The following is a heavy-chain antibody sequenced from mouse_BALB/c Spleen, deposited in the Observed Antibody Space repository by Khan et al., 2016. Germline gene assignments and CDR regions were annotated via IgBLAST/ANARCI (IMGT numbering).Heavy chain of an antibody. Sequence: QVQLQQPGAELVRPGASVKLSCKASGYTFTSFWINWVKQRPGQGLEWIGHIYPSDSYTDYNQKFKDRATLTVDKSSNTAYMQLNSPTSEDSAVYYCTRGTCYFDYWGQGTTLTVSS. D-gene: IGHD3-3*01. V-gene: IGHV1-69*02. CDR2: IYPSDSYT. CDR3: TRGTCYFDY. CDR1: GYTFTSFW. J-gene: IGHJ2*01.